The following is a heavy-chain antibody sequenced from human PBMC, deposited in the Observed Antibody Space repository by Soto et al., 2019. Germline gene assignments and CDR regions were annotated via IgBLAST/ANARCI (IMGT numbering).Heavy chain of an antibody. CDR3: ARGPPIIEGPRFDP. CDR2: MNPNSGNT. CDR1: GYTFTSYD. D-gene: IGHD3-10*01. J-gene: IGHJ5*02. V-gene: IGHV1-8*01. Sequence: QVQLVQSGAEVKKPGASVKVSCKASGYTFTSYDINWVRQATGQGLEWMGWMNPNSGNTGYAQKFQGRVTMTRNTSISTAFMELSSLRSEDTAVYYCARGPPIIEGPRFDPWGQGTLVTVSS.